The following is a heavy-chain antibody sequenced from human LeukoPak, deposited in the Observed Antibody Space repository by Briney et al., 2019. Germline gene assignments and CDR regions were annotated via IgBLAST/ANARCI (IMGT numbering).Heavy chain of an antibody. J-gene: IGHJ4*02. V-gene: IGHV4-30-4*08. CDR2: IYYSGST. CDR3: ARGGWTWSGYTFDY. D-gene: IGHD3-3*01. Sequence: SQTLSLTCTVSGGSISSVSYYWSWIRQPAGKGLEWIGYIYYSGSTYYNPSLKSRVTISVDTSKNQFSLKLSSVTAADTAVYYCARGGWTWSGYTFDYWGQGTLVTVSS. CDR1: GGSISSVSYY.